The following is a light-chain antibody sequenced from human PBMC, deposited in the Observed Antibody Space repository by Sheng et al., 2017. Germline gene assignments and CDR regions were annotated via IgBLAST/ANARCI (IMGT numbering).Light chain of an antibody. V-gene: IGKV3-20*01. CDR2: GAF. CDR1: QTVSGDY. Sequence: EIVLTQSPGTLSLSPGERATLFCRASQTVSGDYLAWYHQRPGQAPTLLIYGAFNRAAGISDRFSGGGSGTNFTLTISSLQSEDFAVYYCQQYNNWPPYTFGQGTKLEIK. J-gene: IGKJ2*01. CDR3: QQYNNWPPYT.